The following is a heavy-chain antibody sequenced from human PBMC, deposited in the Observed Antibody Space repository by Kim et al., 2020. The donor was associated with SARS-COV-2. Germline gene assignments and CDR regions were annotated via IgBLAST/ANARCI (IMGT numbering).Heavy chain of an antibody. CDR3: ARHDIQGAWLQVDY. V-gene: IGHV4-59*08. Sequence: SETLSLTCTVSGGSISSYYWSWIRQPPGKGLEWIGYIYYSGSTNYNPSLKSRVTISVDTSKNQFSLKLSSVTAADTAVYYCARHDIQGAWLQVDYWGQGTLVTVSS. D-gene: IGHD3-9*01. CDR2: IYYSGST. J-gene: IGHJ4*02. CDR1: GGSISSYY.